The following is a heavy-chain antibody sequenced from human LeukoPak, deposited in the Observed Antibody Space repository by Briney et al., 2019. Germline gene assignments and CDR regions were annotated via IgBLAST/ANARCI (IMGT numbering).Heavy chain of an antibody. V-gene: IGHV4-59*01. D-gene: IGHD3-22*01. CDR2: IYYSWST. CDR1: GGSISSYY. Sequence: SETLSLTCTVSGGSISSYYWSWIREPPGKGLEGIGYIYYSWSTNYNPSLKSRVTISVETSKTHFSLKLSSVTAAETAVYYCARVTGYMIADYFDYWGQGTLVTVSS. J-gene: IGHJ4*02. CDR3: ARVTGYMIADYFDY.